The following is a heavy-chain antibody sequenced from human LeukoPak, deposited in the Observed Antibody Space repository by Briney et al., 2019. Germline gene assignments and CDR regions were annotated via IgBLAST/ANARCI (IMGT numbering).Heavy chain of an antibody. Sequence: ASVKVSCKASGYTFTSYDINWVRQATGQGLEWMGWMNPNSGNTGYAQKFQGRVTITRNTSISTAYMELSSLRSEDTAVYYCARREGLSSSLDYWGQGTLVTVSS. D-gene: IGHD6-13*01. CDR3: ARREGLSSSLDY. CDR1: GYTFTSYD. V-gene: IGHV1-8*03. CDR2: MNPNSGNT. J-gene: IGHJ4*02.